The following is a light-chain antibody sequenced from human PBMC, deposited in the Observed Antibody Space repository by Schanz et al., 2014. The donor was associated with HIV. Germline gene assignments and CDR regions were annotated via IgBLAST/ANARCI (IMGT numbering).Light chain of an antibody. CDR1: SSNIGGNT. J-gene: IGLJ2*01. V-gene: IGLV1-44*01. Sequence: QSVLTQPPSASGTPGQRVTISCSGSSSNIGGNTVTWYQRLPGTAPKVLIYRNNQRPSGVPDRFSGSKSGTSASLTISGLQAEDEADYYCCSYAGSYSVVFGGGTKLTVL. CDR2: RNN. CDR3: CSYAGSYSVV.